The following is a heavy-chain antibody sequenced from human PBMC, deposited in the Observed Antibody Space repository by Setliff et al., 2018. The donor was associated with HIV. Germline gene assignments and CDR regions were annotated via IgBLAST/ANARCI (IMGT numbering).Heavy chain of an antibody. CDR3: ARHLTPLLVVVS. CDR2: IYQTGTT. CDR1: DNSIRSYY. Sequence: PSETLSLTCTVSDNSIRSYYWSWIRQPPGKGLEWIGYIYQTGTTSYNPPLRSRVSMSLDTSKNQFSLRLSSVTAADTAVYYCARHLTPLLVVVSWGQGTLVTVSS. J-gene: IGHJ4*02. D-gene: IGHD2-15*01. V-gene: IGHV4-59*08.